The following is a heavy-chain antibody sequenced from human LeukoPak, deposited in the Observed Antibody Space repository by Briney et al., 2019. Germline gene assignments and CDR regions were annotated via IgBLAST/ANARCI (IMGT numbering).Heavy chain of an antibody. CDR2: IRYDGSNK. CDR1: GFTFSSYG. J-gene: IGHJ4*02. CDR3: AKGTATRDYYFDY. Sequence: GSLRLSCAASGFTFSSYGMHWVRQAPGKGLEWVAFIRYDGSNKYYADSVKGRFTISRDNSKNTLYLQMNSLRAEDTAAYYCAKGTATRDYYFDYWGQGTLVTVSS. D-gene: IGHD4-11*01. V-gene: IGHV3-30*02.